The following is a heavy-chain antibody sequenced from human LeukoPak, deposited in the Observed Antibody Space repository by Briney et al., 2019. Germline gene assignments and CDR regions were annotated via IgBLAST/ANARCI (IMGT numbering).Heavy chain of an antibody. D-gene: IGHD3-22*01. J-gene: IGHJ4*02. Sequence: GGSLRLSCAASGFTFSSYAMSWVRQAPGKGLEWVSAISGSGGSTYYADSVKGRFTNSRDNSKNTLYLQMNSLRAEDTAVYYCAKSLDSSGYYYDLDYWGQGTLVTVSS. CDR1: GFTFSSYA. CDR3: AKSLDSSGYYYDLDY. CDR2: ISGSGGST. V-gene: IGHV3-23*01.